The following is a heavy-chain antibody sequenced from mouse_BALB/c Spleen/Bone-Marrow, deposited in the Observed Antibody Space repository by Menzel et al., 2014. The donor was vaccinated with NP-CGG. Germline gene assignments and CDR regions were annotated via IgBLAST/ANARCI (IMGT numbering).Heavy chain of an antibody. CDR3: ARGTGWYFDV. V-gene: IGHV1-69*01. J-gene: IGHJ1*01. D-gene: IGHD4-1*01. CDR2: IDTSDSYT. Sequence: QVQLQQSGAELVMPGASVKMSCKASGYTFTDYSMHWVKQRPGQGLEWIGAIDTSDSYTSYNQKFKGKATLTVDESSSTAYMQLSSLTSEDSAVYYCARGTGWYFDVWGAGTTVTVSS. CDR1: GYTFTDYS.